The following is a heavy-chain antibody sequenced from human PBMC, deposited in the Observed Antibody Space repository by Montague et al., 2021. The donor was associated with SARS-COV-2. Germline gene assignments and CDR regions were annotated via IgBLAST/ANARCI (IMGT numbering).Heavy chain of an antibody. CDR1: GFSLKTPGMC. CDR3: ARTSPYSGSYKEFDY. V-gene: IGHV2-70*11. Sequence: PALVKPTQTVTLTCTLSGFSLKTPGMCVSWIRQPPGKALEWLARIDWDGDKDFSTSLKTRLTVSRDTSKNQVVLTMTNMDPGDTATYYCARTSPYSGSYKEFDYWGQGVLVTVSS. J-gene: IGHJ4*02. CDR2: IDWDGDK. D-gene: IGHD1-26*01.